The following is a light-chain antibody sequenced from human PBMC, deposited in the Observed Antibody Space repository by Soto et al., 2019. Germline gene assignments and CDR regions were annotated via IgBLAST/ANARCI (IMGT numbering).Light chain of an antibody. V-gene: IGKV1-33*01. J-gene: IGKJ3*01. CDR1: HDISNY. CDR3: QQYDNLPAFT. CDR2: GAS. Sequence: DIQMTQSPSSLSASVGDRVTITCQASHDISNYLNWYQHKPGKAPKLLIYGASNLETGVPSRFSGSGSGTDFTFTISSLQPEDIATYYCQQYDNLPAFTFGPGTKVDIK.